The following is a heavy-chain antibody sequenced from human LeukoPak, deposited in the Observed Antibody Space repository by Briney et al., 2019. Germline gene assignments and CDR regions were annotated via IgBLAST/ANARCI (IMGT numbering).Heavy chain of an antibody. CDR3: ARGGGWELFDY. J-gene: IGHJ4*02. CDR2: IYRGGNT. V-gene: IGHV3-66*01. Sequence: GGSLRLSCAASGVIVSSIYMSWVRQAPGKGLEWVSVIYRGGNTYYADSVKGRSTISRDNSKNTLYLQMNSLRAEDTAVYYCARGGGWELFDYWGQGTLVTVSS. CDR1: GVIVSSIY. D-gene: IGHD1-26*01.